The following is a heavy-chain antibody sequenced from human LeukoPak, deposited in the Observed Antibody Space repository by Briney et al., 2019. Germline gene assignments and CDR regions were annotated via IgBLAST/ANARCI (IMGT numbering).Heavy chain of an antibody. CDR1: GGTFSSYA. V-gene: IGHV1-69*04. Sequence: GASVTVSCKASGGTFSSYAISWVRQAPGQGLEWMGRIIPILGIANYAQKFQGRVTITADKSTSTAYMELSSLRSEDTAVYYCATSSNWFGPWGQGTLVTVSS. CDR3: ATSSNWFGP. CDR2: IIPILGIA. D-gene: IGHD3-10*01. J-gene: IGHJ5*02.